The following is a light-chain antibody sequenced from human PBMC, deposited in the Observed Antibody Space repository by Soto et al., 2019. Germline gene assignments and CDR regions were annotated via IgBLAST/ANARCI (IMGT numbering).Light chain of an antibody. Sequence: QSALTQPASVSGSPGQSITISCTETSSDVGGYNYVSWYQHHPGKAPKLMIYDVSNRPSGVSNRFSGSKSASTASLTISGLQAEDEADYYCSSHTSSSTLFGGGTKLTVL. CDR2: DVS. CDR1: SSDVGGYNY. CDR3: SSHTSSSTL. J-gene: IGLJ2*01. V-gene: IGLV2-14*03.